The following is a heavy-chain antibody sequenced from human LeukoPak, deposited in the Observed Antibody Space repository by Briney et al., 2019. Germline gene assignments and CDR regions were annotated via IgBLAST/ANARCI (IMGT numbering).Heavy chain of an antibody. CDR1: GGSISSYY. D-gene: IGHD3-3*01. V-gene: IGHV4-59*08. CDR3: ARGPEWYYFDY. CDR2: IYYSGSA. Sequence: PSETLSLTCTVSGGSISSYYWSWIRQPPGKGLEWIGYIYYSGSAIYSPSLKSRVIISVDTSKNQFSLRLSSVTAADTAVYYCARGPEWYYFDYWGQGTLVTVSS. J-gene: IGHJ4*02.